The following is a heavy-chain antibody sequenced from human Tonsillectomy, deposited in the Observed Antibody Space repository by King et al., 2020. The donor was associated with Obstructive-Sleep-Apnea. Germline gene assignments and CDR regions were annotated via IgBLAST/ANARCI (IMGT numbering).Heavy chain of an antibody. CDR2: IDPSDSYT. CDR1: GYSFTSYW. J-gene: IGHJ4*02. V-gene: IGHV5-10-1*01. CDR3: ARDIHYYDSSGYYYREDY. D-gene: IGHD3-22*01. Sequence: QLVQSGAEVKKPGESLRISCKGSGYSFTSYWISWVRQMPGKGLEWMGRIDPSDSYTNYSPSFQGHVTISADKSISTAYLQWSSLKALDTAMYYCARDIHYYDSSGYYYREDYWGQGTLVTVSS.